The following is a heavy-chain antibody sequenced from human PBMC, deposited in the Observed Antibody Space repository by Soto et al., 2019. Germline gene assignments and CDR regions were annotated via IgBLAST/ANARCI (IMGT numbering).Heavy chain of an antibody. CDR1: GGSISSYY. J-gene: IGHJ5*02. CDR3: ARGYYDFWSGYYMP. CDR2: IYYSGST. V-gene: IGHV4-59*01. D-gene: IGHD3-3*01. Sequence: PSETLSLTCTVSGGSISSYYWSWIRQPPRKGLEWIGYIYYSGSTNYNPSLKSRVTISVDTSKNQFSLKLSSVTAADTAVYYCARGYYDFWSGYYMPWGQGTLVTVSS.